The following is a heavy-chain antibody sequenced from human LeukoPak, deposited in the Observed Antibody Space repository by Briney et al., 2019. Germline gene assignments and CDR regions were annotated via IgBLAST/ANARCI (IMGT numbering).Heavy chain of an antibody. D-gene: IGHD1-7*01. J-gene: IGHJ5*02. CDR2: ISSSGSTI. CDR1: GFTFSDYY. CDR3: ARVQLELRSVWFDP. Sequence: GGSLRLSCAASGFTFSDYYMSWIRQAPGKGLEWVSYISSSGSTIYYADSVKGRFTISRDNAKNSLYLQMNSLRAEDTAVYYCARVQLELRSVWFDPWGQGTLVTVSS. V-gene: IGHV3-11*04.